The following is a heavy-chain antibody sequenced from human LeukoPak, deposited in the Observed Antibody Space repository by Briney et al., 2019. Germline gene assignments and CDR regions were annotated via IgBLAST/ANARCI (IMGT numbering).Heavy chain of an antibody. CDR3: ARSLSDFYPNWFDP. Sequence: ASVKVSCKASGYTFTSSAMSWVRQAPGQRLEWMGWINAGNGNTKYSQEFQGRVTISRDTSACTVYMELSSLRSEDMAVYYCARSLSDFYPNWFDPWGQGTLVTVSS. D-gene: IGHD2-21*01. J-gene: IGHJ5*02. CDR2: INAGNGNT. V-gene: IGHV1-3*03. CDR1: GYTFTSSA.